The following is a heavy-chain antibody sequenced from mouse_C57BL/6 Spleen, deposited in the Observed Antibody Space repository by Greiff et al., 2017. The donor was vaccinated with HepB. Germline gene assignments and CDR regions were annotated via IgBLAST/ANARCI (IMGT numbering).Heavy chain of an antibody. D-gene: IGHD2-2*01. CDR1: GFTFNTYA. CDR3: VRDGGVTTPYYFDY. J-gene: IGHJ2*01. Sequence: EVQGVESGGGLVQPKGSLKLSCAASGFTFNTYAMHWVRQAPGKGLEWVARIRSKSSNYATYYADSVKDRFTISRDDSQSMLYLQMNNLKTEDTAMYYCVRDGGVTTPYYFDYWGQGTTLTVSS. V-gene: IGHV10-3*01. CDR2: IRSKSSNYAT.